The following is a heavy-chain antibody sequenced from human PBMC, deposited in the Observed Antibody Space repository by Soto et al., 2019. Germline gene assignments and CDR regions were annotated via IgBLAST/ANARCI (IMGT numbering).Heavy chain of an antibody. CDR2: IKSKTDGGTT. CDR1: GFTFSNAW. Sequence: GGSLRLSCAASGFTFSNAWMSWVRQAPGKGLEWVGRIKSKTDGGTTDYAAPVKGRFTISRDDSKNTLYLQMNSLKTEDTAVYYCTTDILYFDIYYYYVMDVSGQGTTVPVSS. J-gene: IGHJ6*02. CDR3: TTDILYFDIYYYYVMDV. D-gene: IGHD3-9*01. V-gene: IGHV3-15*01.